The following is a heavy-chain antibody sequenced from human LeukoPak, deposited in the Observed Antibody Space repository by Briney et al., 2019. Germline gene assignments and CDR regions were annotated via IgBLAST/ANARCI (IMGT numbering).Heavy chain of an antibody. CDR3: ASPTNFWSG. CDR2: ISYDGSNK. Sequence: GRSLRLSCAASGFTFSSYAMHWVRQAPGKGLEWVAVISYDGSNKYYADSVKGRFTISRDNSKNTLYLQMNSLRAEDTAVYYCASPTNFWSGWGQGTLVTVSS. D-gene: IGHD3-3*01. J-gene: IGHJ4*02. V-gene: IGHV3-30*04. CDR1: GFTFSSYA.